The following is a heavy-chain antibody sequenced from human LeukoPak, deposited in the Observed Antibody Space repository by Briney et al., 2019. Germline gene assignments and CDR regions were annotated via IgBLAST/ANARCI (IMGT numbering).Heavy chain of an antibody. V-gene: IGHV3-23*01. CDR2: ISNNGGYT. J-gene: IGHJ4*02. Sequence: GGSLRLSCAASGFTFSSSATSWDRQAPGKGLEWVSAISNNGGYTYYADSVQGRFTISRDNSKSTLCLQMNSLRAEDTAVYYCAKQLGYCSDGSCYFPYWGQGTLVTVSS. CDR3: AKQLGYCSDGSCYFPY. CDR1: GFTFSSSA. D-gene: IGHD2-15*01.